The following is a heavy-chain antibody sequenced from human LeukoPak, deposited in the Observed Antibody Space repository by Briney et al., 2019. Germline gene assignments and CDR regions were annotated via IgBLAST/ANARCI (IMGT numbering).Heavy chain of an antibody. J-gene: IGHJ3*02. CDR3: AKGYLYYYDDSGRKDAFDI. CDR1: GFTFSSYA. CDR2: ISGSGGST. D-gene: IGHD3-22*01. Sequence: GGSLRLSCAASGFTFSSYAMSWVRQAPGKGLEWVSAISGSGGSTYYADSVKGRFTISRDNSKNTLYLQMNSLGAEDTAVYYCAKGYLYYYDDSGRKDAFDIWGQGTMVTVSS. V-gene: IGHV3-23*01.